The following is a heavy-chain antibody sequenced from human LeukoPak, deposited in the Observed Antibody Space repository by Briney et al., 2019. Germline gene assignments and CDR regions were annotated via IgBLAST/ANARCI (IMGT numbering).Heavy chain of an antibody. V-gene: IGHV4-39*07. CDR3: ARERGGIVGAMTIDY. D-gene: IGHD1-26*01. CDR1: GGSISSSSYY. J-gene: IGHJ4*02. CDR2: IYTSGST. Sequence: SETLSLTCTVSGGSISSSSYYWGWIRQPPGKGLEWIGRIYTSGSTNYNPSLKSRVTMSVDTSKNQFSLKLSSVTAADTAVYYCARERGGIVGAMTIDYWGQGTLVTVSS.